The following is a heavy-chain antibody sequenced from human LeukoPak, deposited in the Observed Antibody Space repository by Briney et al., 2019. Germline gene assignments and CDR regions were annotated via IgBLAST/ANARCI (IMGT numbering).Heavy chain of an antibody. CDR3: TRDLMDYDVSTGLHHYYMDV. D-gene: IGHD3-9*01. Sequence: PGGSLRLSCAASGFTFSSYWMHWVRQDPRKGLVWVSRINGDGRNINYADSVRGRFTISRDNAKNTLSLQMNTLRVEDTAVYYCTRDLMDYDVSTGLHHYYMDVWGQGTTVTVSS. J-gene: IGHJ6*02. CDR1: GFTFSSYW. V-gene: IGHV3-74*01. CDR2: INGDGRNI.